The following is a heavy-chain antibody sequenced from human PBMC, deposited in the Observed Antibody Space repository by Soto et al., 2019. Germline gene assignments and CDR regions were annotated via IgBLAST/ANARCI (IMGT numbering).Heavy chain of an antibody. Sequence: EVQLVESGGGLVRPGESLRLSCAASGFTFTSAWINWVRQAPGKGLEWAGRIKSKTDGGTVDYGAPVKGRFTISRDDSKNTASLQMNSLRNEDTAVYYCTTAERGGSYYSDYWGQGTLVTVSS. V-gene: IGHV3-15*07. CDR2: IKSKTDGGTV. CDR1: GFTFTSAW. CDR3: TTAERGGSYYSDY. J-gene: IGHJ4*02. D-gene: IGHD1-26*01.